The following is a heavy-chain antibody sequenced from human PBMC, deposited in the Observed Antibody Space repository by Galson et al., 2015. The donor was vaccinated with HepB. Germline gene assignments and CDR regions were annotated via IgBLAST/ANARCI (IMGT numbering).Heavy chain of an antibody. V-gene: IGHV3-48*02. CDR1: GFTFSSYT. J-gene: IGHJ2*01. CDR2: ISSTGTTM. CDR3: ARVYFGSGSPSAYWYFDL. D-gene: IGHD3-10*01. Sequence: SLRLSCAASGFTFSSYTMNWVRQAPGKGLESVSYISSTGTTMYYADPAKGRFTISRDNAQNSLYLQMNSLRDEDTAVYYCARVYFGSGSPSAYWYFDLWGRGALVTVSS.